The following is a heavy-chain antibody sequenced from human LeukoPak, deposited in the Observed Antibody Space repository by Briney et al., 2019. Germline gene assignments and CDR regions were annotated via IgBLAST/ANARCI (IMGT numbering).Heavy chain of an antibody. V-gene: IGHV3-15*01. CDR2: IKSKAAGGTT. D-gene: IGHD3-10*01. CDR3: IVGGSYYTY. J-gene: IGHJ4*02. CDR1: GFTFSNAW. Sequence: GGSLRLSCAASGFTFSNAWMSWVRQAPGKGLEWVGRIKSKAAGGTTDYAAPVQGRFTISRDDSGNTLYLQMNGLKTEDAAVYYCIVGGSYYTYWGQGTLVTVSS.